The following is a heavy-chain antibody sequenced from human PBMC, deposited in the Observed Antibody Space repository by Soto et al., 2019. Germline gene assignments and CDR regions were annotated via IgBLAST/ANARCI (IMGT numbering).Heavy chain of an antibody. D-gene: IGHD3-16*01. CDR1: GFTFVDYV. V-gene: IGHV3-9*01. CDR3: AKDHGGGTYFFYTYMDV. Sequence: EVQLVESGGGLIQPGRSLRLSCAASGFTFVDYVMHWVRQPPGKGLEWVSTISWNSGSISYADSVRGRFTISRDNAKNALYLQMNSLRVEDTALYYCAKDHGGGTYFFYTYMDVWGKGTTVTVS. CDR2: ISWNSGSI. J-gene: IGHJ6*03.